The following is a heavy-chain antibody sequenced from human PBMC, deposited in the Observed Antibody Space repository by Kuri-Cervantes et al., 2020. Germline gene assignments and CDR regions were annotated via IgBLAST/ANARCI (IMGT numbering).Heavy chain of an antibody. D-gene: IGHD5-12*01. CDR2: ISTTSSTI. CDR3: ARDRGKGVDAIFDY. V-gene: IGHV3-48*04. J-gene: IGHJ4*02. Sequence: GESLKISCAASGFTFSSYSMNWVRQAPGKGLEWVSYISTTSSTIYYADSVKGRFTMSRDNAKNALYLQMNDLGVEDAAVYYCARDRGKGVDAIFDYWGQGTLVTVSS. CDR1: GFTFSSYS.